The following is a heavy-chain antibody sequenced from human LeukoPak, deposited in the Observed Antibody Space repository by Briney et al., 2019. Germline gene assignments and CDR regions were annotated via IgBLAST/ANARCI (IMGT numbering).Heavy chain of an antibody. CDR2: IFYSGST. D-gene: IGHD6-13*01. V-gene: IGHV4-39*07. CDR3: ARAYSSSWYFNWFDP. Sequence: SETLSLTCTVSGGSISTSNYYWGWIRQPPGKGLEWIGNIFYSGSTYYSPSLRSRVTISLDTSRNQFSLKLSSVTAADTAVYYCARAYSSSWYFNWFDPWGQGTLVTVSS. CDR1: GGSISTSNYY. J-gene: IGHJ5*02.